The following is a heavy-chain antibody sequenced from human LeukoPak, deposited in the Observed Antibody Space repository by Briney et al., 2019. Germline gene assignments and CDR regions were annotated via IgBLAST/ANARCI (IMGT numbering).Heavy chain of an antibody. Sequence: SETLPLTCTVSGGSISSYYWSWIRQPPGKGLEWIGYIYYSGSTNYNPSLKSRITISVDTSKNQFSLKLSSVTAADTAVYYCARVSSSWTAEDYWGQGTLVTVSS. CDR2: IYYSGST. V-gene: IGHV4-59*01. CDR1: GGSISSYY. J-gene: IGHJ4*02. CDR3: ARVSSSWTAEDY. D-gene: IGHD6-13*01.